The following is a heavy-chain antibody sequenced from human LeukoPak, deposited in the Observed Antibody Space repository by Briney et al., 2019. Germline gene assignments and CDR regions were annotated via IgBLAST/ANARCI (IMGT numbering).Heavy chain of an antibody. CDR2: IKSAGSSI. Sequence: GGSLRLSCAASGFTFSSYWMHWVRQAPGKELVWVSRIKSAGSSIMYADSVKGRFTISRDNAKNTLYLQMNSLRAEDTAVYYCTRDLDYGGKSNFDYWGQGTLVTVSS. CDR1: GFTFSSYW. J-gene: IGHJ4*02. CDR3: TRDLDYGGKSNFDY. V-gene: IGHV3-74*03. D-gene: IGHD4-23*01.